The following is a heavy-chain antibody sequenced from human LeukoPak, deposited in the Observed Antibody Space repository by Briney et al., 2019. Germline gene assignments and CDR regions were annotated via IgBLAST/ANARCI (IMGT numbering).Heavy chain of an antibody. CDR1: GGTFSSYA. Sequence: SVKVSCKASGGTFSSYAISWVRQAPGQGLEWMGRIIPNFGTANYAQKFQGRVTITTDESTSTAYMELSSLRSEDTAVYYCASGDYYGYASLDYWGQGTLVTVSS. V-gene: IGHV1-69*05. J-gene: IGHJ4*02. D-gene: IGHD3-10*01. CDR2: IIPNFGTA. CDR3: ASGDYYGYASLDY.